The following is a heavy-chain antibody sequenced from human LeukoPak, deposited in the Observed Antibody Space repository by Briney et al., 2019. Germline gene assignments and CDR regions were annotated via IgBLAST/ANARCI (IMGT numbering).Heavy chain of an antibody. D-gene: IGHD3-10*01. CDR3: ARSMVVRGVMGNYFDP. Sequence: ASAKVSCKAYGYTFTGYFIHWVRQAPGQGLEWMGWINPKSGGTNYQKKFQDRVTMTRDTSISTAYMEMSRLRSDDTAVYYCARSMVVRGVMGNYFDPWGQGTLVTVSS. CDR2: INPKSGGT. J-gene: IGHJ5*02. V-gene: IGHV1-2*02. CDR1: GYTFTGYF.